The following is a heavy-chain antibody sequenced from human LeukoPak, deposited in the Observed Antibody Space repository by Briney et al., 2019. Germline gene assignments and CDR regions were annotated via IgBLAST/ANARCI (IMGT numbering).Heavy chain of an antibody. CDR1: GFTFSSYA. CDR2: ISYDGSNK. J-gene: IGHJ4*02. CDR3: ARELNDYGGNRYDY. V-gene: IGHV3-30-3*01. D-gene: IGHD4-23*01. Sequence: PGGSLRLSCAASGFTFSSYAMHWVRQAPGKGLEWVAVISYDGSNKYYADSVKGRFTISRDNSKNTLYLQMNSLRVEDTAVYYCARELNDYGGNRYDYWGQGTLVTVSS.